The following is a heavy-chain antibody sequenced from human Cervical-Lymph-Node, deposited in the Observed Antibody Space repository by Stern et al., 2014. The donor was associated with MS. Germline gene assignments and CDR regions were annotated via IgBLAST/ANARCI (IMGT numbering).Heavy chain of an antibody. CDR3: AHYMTTVTFDY. CDR2: IYWDDDK. CDR1: GFSLSTSGVG. V-gene: IGHV2-5*02. Sequence: ESGPTLVKPTQTLTLTCTFSGFSLSTSGVGVGWIRQPPGKALEWLALIYWDDDKRYSPSLKSRLTIAKDTSKNQVVLTMTNVDPVDTATYYCAHYMTTVTFDYWGQGTLVTVSS. D-gene: IGHD4-17*01. J-gene: IGHJ4*02.